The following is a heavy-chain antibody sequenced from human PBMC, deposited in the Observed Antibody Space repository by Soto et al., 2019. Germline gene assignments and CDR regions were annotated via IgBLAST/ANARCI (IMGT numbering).Heavy chain of an antibody. CDR1: GYTFTSYG. D-gene: IGHD1-1*01. CDR2: ISAYNGNT. J-gene: IGHJ4*02. CDR3: ARDIDVERYWNEISDY. Sequence: ASVKVSCKASGYTFTSYGISWVRQAPGQGLEWMGWISAYNGNTNYAQKLQGRVTMTTDTSTSTAYMELRSLRSDDTAVYYCARDIDVERYWNEISDYWGQGSLVTVS. V-gene: IGHV1-18*01.